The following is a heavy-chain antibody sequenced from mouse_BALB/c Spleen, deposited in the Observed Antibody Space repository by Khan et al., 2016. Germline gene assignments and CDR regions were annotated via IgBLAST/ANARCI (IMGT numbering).Heavy chain of an antibody. CDR2: IDTSDSYT. V-gene: IGHV1-69*01. D-gene: IGHD1-1*01. J-gene: IGHJ3*01. CDR1: GYTFTDYW. CDR3: ARGYYGSSSAWFAY. Sequence: QVQLQQPGAELVMPGASVKMSCKASGYTFTDYWMHWVKQRPGQGLAWIGAIDTSDSYTSYNQKFKGKATLTVDESSSTAYMQLSSLTSEDSAVYYCARGYYGSSSAWFAYWGQGTLVTVSA.